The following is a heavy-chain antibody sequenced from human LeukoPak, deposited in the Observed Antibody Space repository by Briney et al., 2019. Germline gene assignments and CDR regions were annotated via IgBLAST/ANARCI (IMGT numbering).Heavy chain of an antibody. J-gene: IGHJ4*02. Sequence: AGGSLRLSCAASGFTFSSYGMHWVRQPPGKGLEWIATISYSGSTTSYNPSLKSRVTISVDTSKDQFSLKLNSVTAADTAVYYCVRRTSGSYSDYWGQGTLVTVSS. D-gene: IGHD1-26*01. CDR2: ISYSGSTT. V-gene: IGHV4-39*01. CDR1: GFTFSSYG. CDR3: VRRTSGSYSDY.